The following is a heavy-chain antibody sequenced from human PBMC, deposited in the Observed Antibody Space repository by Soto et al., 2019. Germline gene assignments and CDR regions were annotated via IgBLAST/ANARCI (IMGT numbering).Heavy chain of an antibody. D-gene: IGHD3-9*01. CDR2: IYYSGST. V-gene: IGHV4-39*01. Sequence: QLQLQESGPGLVKPSETLSLTCTVSGGSISSSSYYWGWIRQPPGKGLEWIGSIYYSGSTYYNPSLKSRVTISVDTSKNQFSLKLSSVTAADTAVYYCARLGYDILTGPWGWFDPWGQGTLVTVSS. CDR1: GGSISSSSYY. J-gene: IGHJ5*02. CDR3: ARLGYDILTGPWGWFDP.